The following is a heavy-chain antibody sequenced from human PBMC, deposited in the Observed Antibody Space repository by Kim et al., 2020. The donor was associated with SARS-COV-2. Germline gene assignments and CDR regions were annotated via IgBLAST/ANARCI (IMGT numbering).Heavy chain of an antibody. CDR2: ISSSSSYI. CDR1: GFTFSSYS. V-gene: IGHV3-21*01. J-gene: IGHJ3*02. Sequence: GGSLRLSCAASGFTFSSYSMNWVRQAPGKGLEWVSSISSSSSYIYYADSVKGRFTISRDNAKNSLYLKMNSLRAEDTAVYSCAREKSSGSGSYWLFDAFDIWGQGTMVTVSS. D-gene: IGHD3-10*01. CDR3: AREKSSGSGSYWLFDAFDI.